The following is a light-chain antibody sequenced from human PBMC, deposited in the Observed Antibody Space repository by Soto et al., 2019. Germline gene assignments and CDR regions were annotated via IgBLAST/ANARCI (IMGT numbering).Light chain of an antibody. CDR3: QQYHIFLT. CDR2: RTS. J-gene: IGKJ2*01. Sequence: DIQMTQSPSTLSASVGDRVTITCRASQNIVAALAWYQQKPGKAPLLLIYRTSSLESGVPSRFSGSGSETEFTLAIDSLQPDDCATYYCQQYHIFLTFGQGTKVDIK. CDR1: QNIVAA. V-gene: IGKV1-5*03.